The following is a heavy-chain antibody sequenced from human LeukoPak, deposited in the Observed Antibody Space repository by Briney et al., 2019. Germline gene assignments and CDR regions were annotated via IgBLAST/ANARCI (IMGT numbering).Heavy chain of an antibody. D-gene: IGHD2-15*01. V-gene: IGHV3-23*01. J-gene: IGHJ4*02. CDR3: AKDYGLGGGSCFDF. CDR2: ISGDGINT. Sequence: GGSLRLSRAASGFIFSRYAMSWLRQAPGKGLECVSAISGDGINTYYADSVRGRFTISKDISKSTLYPQMNSLRAEDTAVYYCAKDYGLGGGSCFDFWGQGTLVTASS. CDR1: GFIFSRYA.